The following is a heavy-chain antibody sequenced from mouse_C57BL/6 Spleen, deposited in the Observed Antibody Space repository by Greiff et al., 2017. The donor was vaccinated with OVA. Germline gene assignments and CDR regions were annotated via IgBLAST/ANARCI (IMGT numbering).Heavy chain of an antibody. CDR1: GYTFTSYW. CDR2: IYPGSGST. J-gene: IGHJ4*01. Sequence: VQLQQPGAELVKPGASVKMSCKASGYTFTSYWITWVKQRPGQGLEWIGDIYPGSGSTNYNEKFKSKATLTVDTSSSTAYMQLSSLTSEDSAVYYCARILDSSGYVEAMDYWGQGTSVTVSS. D-gene: IGHD3-2*02. CDR3: ARILDSSGYVEAMDY. V-gene: IGHV1-55*01.